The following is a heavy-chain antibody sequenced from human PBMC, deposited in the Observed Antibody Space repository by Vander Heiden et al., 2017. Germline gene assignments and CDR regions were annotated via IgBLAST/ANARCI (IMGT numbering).Heavy chain of an antibody. CDR3: ARDSSSGLEYFQH. CDR2: IWYDGSNK. CDR1: GFTFSNYG. J-gene: IGHJ1*01. D-gene: IGHD6-19*01. Sequence: QVQLVESGGGVVQPGRSLRLSCAASGFTFSNYGMHWVPQAPGKRLEWVAVIWYDGSNKYYADSVKGRFTISRDNSKNTLYVQMNSLRADDTAVYYCARDSSSGLEYFQHWGQGTLVSVSS. V-gene: IGHV3-33*01.